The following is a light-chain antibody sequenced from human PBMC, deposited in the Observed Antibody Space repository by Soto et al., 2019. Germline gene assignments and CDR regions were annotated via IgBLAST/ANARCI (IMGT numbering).Light chain of an antibody. Sequence: DIVMTQSPDSLAVSLGESATINCKSSQSVLYSSNNKNYLTWYQQKPGQPPKLLISWASTRESGVPERFSVSGSGTDFALTISSLQAEDVAVYYCQQYYDSPLTFGGGTKVEIK. J-gene: IGKJ4*01. CDR2: WAS. CDR3: QQYYDSPLT. CDR1: QSVLYSSNNKNY. V-gene: IGKV4-1*01.